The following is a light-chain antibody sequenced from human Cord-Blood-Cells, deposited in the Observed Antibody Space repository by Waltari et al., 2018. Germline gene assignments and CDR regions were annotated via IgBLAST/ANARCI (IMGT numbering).Light chain of an antibody. V-gene: IGLV2-14*01. J-gene: IGLJ2*01. CDR3: SSYTSSSTLV. Sequence: QSALTPPASVSGSPGQSITISCTGSRSDVGGYNYLSCYQQHPGKAPKLMIYDVSNRPSGVSNRFSGSKSGNTASLTISGLQAEDEADYYCSSYTSSSTLVFGGGTKLTVL. CDR1: RSDVGGYNY. CDR2: DVS.